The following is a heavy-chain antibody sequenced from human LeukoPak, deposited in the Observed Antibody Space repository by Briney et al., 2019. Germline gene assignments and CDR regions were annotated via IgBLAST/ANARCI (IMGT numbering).Heavy chain of an antibody. V-gene: IGHV3-66*01. CDR3: HKRSPPY. J-gene: IGHJ4*02. CDR2: IYISGIT. Sequence: GGSLRLSCTASGFSISANDMTWVRQAPGKGLEWVSLIYISGITKYADSMQGRFIISRDNSKDTLYLQMNNLRVEDTAVYYCHKRSPPYWGQGTLVSVSS. D-gene: IGHD2-21*01. CDR1: GFSISAND.